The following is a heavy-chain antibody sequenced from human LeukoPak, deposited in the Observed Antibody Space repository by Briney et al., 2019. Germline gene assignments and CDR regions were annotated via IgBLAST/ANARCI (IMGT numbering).Heavy chain of an antibody. CDR1: GFTFDNYA. CDR3: AKYYYDSSGLFDY. V-gene: IGHV3-23*01. J-gene: IGHJ4*02. CDR2: ISGTGIAI. Sequence: GGSLRLSCAASGFTFDNYAMSWVRQAPGRGLEWVSTISGTGIAIYYADSVKGRFTISRDNSKNTLYLQLNTLRAEDTAIYYCAKYYYDSSGLFDYWGQGALVTVSS. D-gene: IGHD3-22*01.